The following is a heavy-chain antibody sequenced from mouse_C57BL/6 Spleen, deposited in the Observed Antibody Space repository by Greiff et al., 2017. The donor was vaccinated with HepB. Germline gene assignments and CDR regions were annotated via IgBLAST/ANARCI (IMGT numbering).Heavy chain of an antibody. CDR1: GYSITSGYY. Sequence: EVKLVESGPGLVKPSQSLSLTCSVTGYSITSGYYWNWIRQFPGNKLEWMGYISYDGSNNYNPSLKNRISITRDTSKNQFFLKLNSVTTEDTATYYCAREGTGWFAYWGQGTLVTVSA. J-gene: IGHJ3*01. CDR3: AREGTGWFAY. V-gene: IGHV3-6*01. D-gene: IGHD2-14*01. CDR2: ISYDGSN.